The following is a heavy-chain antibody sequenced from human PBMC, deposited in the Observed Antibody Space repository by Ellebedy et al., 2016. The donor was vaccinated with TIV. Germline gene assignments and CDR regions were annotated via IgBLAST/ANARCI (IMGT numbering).Heavy chain of an antibody. CDR2: IAPSDSST. J-gene: IGHJ6*02. CDR3: SRLPPRAAYYFYGMDV. D-gene: IGHD3-10*01. CDR1: GYSFSSYW. V-gene: IGHV5-10-1*01. Sequence: GESLKISCKGSGYSFSSYWIIWVRQMPGKGLEWRGRIAPSDSSTNYSPSFQGHVTISATKSISTVYLQCSSLMALDTAMYYCSRLPPRAAYYFYGMDVWGQGTSVTVSS.